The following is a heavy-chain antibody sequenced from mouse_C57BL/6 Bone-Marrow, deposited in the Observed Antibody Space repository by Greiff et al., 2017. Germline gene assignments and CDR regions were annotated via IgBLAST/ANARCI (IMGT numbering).Heavy chain of an antibody. Sequence: ESGPGLVKPSQSLSLTCSVTGYSITSGYYWNWIRQFPGNKLEWMGYISYDGSNNYNPSLKNRISITRDTSKNQFFLKLNSVTTEDTATYYCARSPPCSYFDYWGQGTTLTVSS. CDR2: ISYDGSN. J-gene: IGHJ2*01. CDR3: ARSPPCSYFDY. V-gene: IGHV3-6*01. CDR1: GYSITSGYY.